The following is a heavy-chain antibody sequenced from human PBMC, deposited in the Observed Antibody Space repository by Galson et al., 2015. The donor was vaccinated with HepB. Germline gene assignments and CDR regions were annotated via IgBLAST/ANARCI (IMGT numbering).Heavy chain of an antibody. D-gene: IGHD2-2*01. CDR2: ISYDGSNK. CDR3: AKSRGVVVPAALRDAFDI. Sequence: SLRLSCAASGFTFSSYGMHWVRQAPGKGLEWVAVISYDGSNKYYADSVKGRFTISRDNSKNTLYLQMNSLRAEDTAVYYCAKSRGVVVPAALRDAFDIWGQGTMVTVSS. CDR1: GFTFSSYG. V-gene: IGHV3-30*18. J-gene: IGHJ3*02.